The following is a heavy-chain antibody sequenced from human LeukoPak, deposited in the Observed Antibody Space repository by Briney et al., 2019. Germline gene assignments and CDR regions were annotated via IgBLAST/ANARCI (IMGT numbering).Heavy chain of an antibody. V-gene: IGHV4-39*01. CDR2: IYYSGST. J-gene: IGHJ5*02. Sequence: TSETLSLTCTVSGGSISSSSYYWGWIRQPPGKGLEWIGSIYYSGSTYYNPSLKSRVTISVDTSKNQFSLKLSSVTAADTAVYYRARPPIFGVVNAKLGNWFDPWGQGTLVTVSS. D-gene: IGHD3-3*01. CDR1: GGSISSSSYY. CDR3: ARPPIFGVVNAKLGNWFDP.